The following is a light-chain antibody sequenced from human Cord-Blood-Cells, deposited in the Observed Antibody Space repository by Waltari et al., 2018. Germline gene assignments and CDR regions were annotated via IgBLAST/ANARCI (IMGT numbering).Light chain of an antibody. V-gene: IGLV3-1*01. Sequence: SYELTQPPSVSVSPGQTASITSSGAKLGDQYACWYQQKPGQSPVLVIYQDSKRPSGIPERFSGSNSGNTATLTISGTQAMDEADYYCQAWDSSTASYVFGTGTKVTVL. CDR2: QDS. CDR1: KLGDQY. J-gene: IGLJ1*01. CDR3: QAWDSSTASYV.